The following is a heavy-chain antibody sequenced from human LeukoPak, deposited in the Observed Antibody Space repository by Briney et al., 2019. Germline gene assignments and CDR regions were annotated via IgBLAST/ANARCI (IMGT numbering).Heavy chain of an antibody. CDR2: INHSGST. J-gene: IGHJ4*02. Sequence: SETLSLTCAVCGGSFSGYYWSWIRQPPGKELEWIGEINHSGSTNYKPSLKSRVTISVDTSKNQFSLKLSSVTAADTAVYYCARGVYCSGGNCFSPLDYWGQGTLVTVSS. V-gene: IGHV4-34*01. CDR3: ARGVYCSGGNCFSPLDY. D-gene: IGHD2-15*01. CDR1: GGSFSGYY.